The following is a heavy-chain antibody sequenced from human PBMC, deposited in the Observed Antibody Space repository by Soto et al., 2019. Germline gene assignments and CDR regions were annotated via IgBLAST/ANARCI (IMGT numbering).Heavy chain of an antibody. J-gene: IGHJ4*02. V-gene: IGHV3-33*01. Sequence: QVQLVESGGGVVQPGRSLRLSCAASGFTFSSYGMHWVRQAPGTGLEWVAVIWYDGSNKYYADSVKGRFTISRDNSKNTLYLQMNSLRAEDTAVYYWATPEAIGGQGTLVTVSS. CDR1: GFTFSSYG. CDR2: IWYDGSNK. CDR3: ATPEAI.